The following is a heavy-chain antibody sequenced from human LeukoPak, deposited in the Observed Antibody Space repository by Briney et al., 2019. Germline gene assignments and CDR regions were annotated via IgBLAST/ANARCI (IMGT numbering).Heavy chain of an antibody. J-gene: IGHJ4*02. CDR2: IYTSGST. CDR1: GGSISSGSYY. D-gene: IGHD3-3*01. Sequence: TLSLTCPVSGGSISSGSYYWSWIRPPAGKGLEWIGRIYTSGSTNYNPSLKSRVTISVDTSKNQFSLKLSSVTAADTAVYYCAGGIFGVVTHGLFDYWGQGTLVTVSS. V-gene: IGHV4-61*02. CDR3: AGGIFGVVTHGLFDY.